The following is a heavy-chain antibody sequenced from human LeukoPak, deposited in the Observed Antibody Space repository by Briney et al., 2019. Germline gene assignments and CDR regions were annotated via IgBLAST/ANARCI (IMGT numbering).Heavy chain of an antibody. V-gene: IGHV4-30-4*02. D-gene: IGHD1-26*01. CDR3: ARDAGEYVGGSAGHFFDF. Sequence: SDTQSLTCTVSGAPISRGNSYWSWLRKHPLGGLAWIGYTHSGWSTYYNPSFMSRVSISLDATDNQVSLRLTSVTAADTAVYYCARDAGEYVGGSAGHFFDFWGQGDLVTVSS. CDR1: GAPISRGNSY. J-gene: IGHJ4*02. CDR2: THSGWST.